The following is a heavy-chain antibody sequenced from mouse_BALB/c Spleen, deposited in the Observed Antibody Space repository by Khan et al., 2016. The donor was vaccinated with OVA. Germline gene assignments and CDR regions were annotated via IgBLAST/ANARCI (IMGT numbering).Heavy chain of an antibody. Sequence: VQLVESGPGLVAPSQSLSITCTISGFSLTNYGVHWVRQPPGKGLEWLVVIWSDGSTTYNSDLKSRLTISKDNSKSQVFLKMNSLQTDDTAMDFCARQPYYHYNIMDYWGQGTSVTVSS. CDR1: GFSLTNYG. V-gene: IGHV2-6-1*01. CDR2: IWSDGST. J-gene: IGHJ4*01. D-gene: IGHD2-10*01. CDR3: ARQPYYHYNIMDY.